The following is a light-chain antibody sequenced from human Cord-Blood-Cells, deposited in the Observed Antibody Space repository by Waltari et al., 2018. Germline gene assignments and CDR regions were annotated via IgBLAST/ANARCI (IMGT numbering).Light chain of an antibody. CDR3: QQYYSTPLT. CDR1: QSALYSSNNKNY. V-gene: IGKV4-1*01. J-gene: IGKJ4*01. CDR2: WAA. Sequence: DIVMTHSPDSLSVSLGERAPITCKSSQSALYSSNNKNYLAWYQQKPGQPPKLLIYWAATRESRVPDRFSGSGSGTDFTLTISSLQAEDVAVYYCQQYYSTPLTFGGGTKVEIK.